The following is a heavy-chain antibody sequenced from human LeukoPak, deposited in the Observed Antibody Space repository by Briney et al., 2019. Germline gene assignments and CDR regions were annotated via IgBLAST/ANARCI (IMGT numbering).Heavy chain of an antibody. CDR3: ARDGRSSTSCYD. J-gene: IGHJ4*02. CDR2: ISSSSSYI. Sequence: GGSLRLSCAASGFTFSSYSMNWVRQAPGKGLEWVSYISSSSSYIYYADSVKGRFTISRDNAKNSLYLQMNSLRAEDTAVYYCARDGRSSTSCYDWGQGTLVTVSS. CDR1: GFTFSSYS. D-gene: IGHD2-2*01. V-gene: IGHV3-21*05.